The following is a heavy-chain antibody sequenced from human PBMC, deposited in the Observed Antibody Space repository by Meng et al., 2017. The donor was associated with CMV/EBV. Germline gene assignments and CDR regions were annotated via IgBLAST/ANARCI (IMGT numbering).Heavy chain of an antibody. CDR1: GFTFSSYA. V-gene: IGHV3-30-3*01. Sequence: GGSLRPSCAASGFTFSSYAMHWVRQAPGKGLGWVAVISYDGSNKYYADFVKGRFTIARDNSKNTLYLHMNSLRAEDTAVYYCASNSALYCSGGSCYSENYFDFWGQGTLVTVSS. D-gene: IGHD2-15*01. CDR2: ISYDGSNK. J-gene: IGHJ4*02. CDR3: ASNSALYCSGGSCYSENYFDF.